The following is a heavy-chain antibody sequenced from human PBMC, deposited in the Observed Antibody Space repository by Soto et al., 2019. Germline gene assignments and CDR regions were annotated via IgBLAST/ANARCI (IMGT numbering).Heavy chain of an antibody. Sequence: ASVKVSCKSSGGTFSTDTISWVRQAPVQGLEWMGRIIPILDVANYAQNFQGRLTITADKSTTAAYMELSSLRSEDTAMYYCARGSYYGGHYEAWFDPWGQGTLVTSPQ. CDR1: GGTFSTDT. CDR2: IIPILDVA. V-gene: IGHV1-69*02. D-gene: IGHD3-3*01. J-gene: IGHJ5*02. CDR3: ARGSYYGGHYEAWFDP.